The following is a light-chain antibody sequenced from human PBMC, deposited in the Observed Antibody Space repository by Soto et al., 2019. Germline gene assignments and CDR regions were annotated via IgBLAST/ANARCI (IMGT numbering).Light chain of an antibody. CDR3: SSSTSSSTVL. Sequence: QSALTQPASVSGSPGQSITVSCTGTSSDVGGYDFVSWYQHHPGKAPKLILYDASDRPAGVSSRCSGSKSGNTASLTISGLQADGEADYYCSSSTSSSTVLFGGGTKLTVL. V-gene: IGLV2-14*03. CDR1: SSDVGGYDF. CDR2: DAS. J-gene: IGLJ2*01.